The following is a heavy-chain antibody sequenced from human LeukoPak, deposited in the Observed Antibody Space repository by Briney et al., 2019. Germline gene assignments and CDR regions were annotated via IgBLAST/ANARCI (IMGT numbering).Heavy chain of an antibody. D-gene: IGHD3-22*01. CDR3: ARSPYYDSSGHYYYYGMDV. CDR2: INPNSGGT. J-gene: IGHJ6*02. CDR1: GYTFTSYG. V-gene: IGHV1-2*04. Sequence: GASVKVSCKASGYTFTSYGISWVRQAPGQGLEWMGWINPNSGGTNYAQKFQGWVTMTRDTSISTAYMELSRLRSDDTAVYYCARSPYYDSSGHYYYYGMDVWGQGTTVTVSS.